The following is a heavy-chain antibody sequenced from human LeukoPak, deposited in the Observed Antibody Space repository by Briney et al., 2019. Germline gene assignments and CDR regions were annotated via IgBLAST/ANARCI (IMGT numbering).Heavy chain of an antibody. CDR3: ARGDCSGGSCYLFDY. CDR2: IYYSGST. V-gene: IGHV4-39*01. D-gene: IGHD2-15*01. CDR1: GGSISSSSYY. Sequence: SETLSLTCTVSGGSISSSSYYWGWIRQPPGKGLEWIGSIYYSGSTYYNPSLKSRVTISVDTSKDQFSLKLSSVTAADTAVYYCARGDCSGGSCYLFDYWGQGALVTVSS. J-gene: IGHJ4*02.